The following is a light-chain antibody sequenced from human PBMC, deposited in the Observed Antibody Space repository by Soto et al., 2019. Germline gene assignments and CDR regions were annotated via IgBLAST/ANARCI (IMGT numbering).Light chain of an antibody. CDR2: GAS. J-gene: IGKJ5*01. V-gene: IGKV3-15*01. CDR1: QGISRN. Sequence: EIVMTQSPATLSVSPGERATLSCRASQGISRNLAWYKQKPGQAPRLLILGASTRATGIPARFSGSGSGIEFTLTISSLQSEDFAVYYCKQYNTWPPFTFGQGTRLEIK. CDR3: KQYNTWPPFT.